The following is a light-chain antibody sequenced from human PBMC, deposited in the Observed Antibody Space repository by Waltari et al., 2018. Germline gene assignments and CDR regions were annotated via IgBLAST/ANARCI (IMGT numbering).Light chain of an antibody. V-gene: IGKV1-33*01. CDR3: QQYDNLPFT. CDR2: DAS. J-gene: IGKJ3*01. Sequence: DIQMTQSPSSLSASVGDRVTITCQASQDISNYLNWYQPKPGKAPKLLIYDASNLETGVPSRFSGSGSGTDFTFTISSLQPEDIATYYCQQYDNLPFTFGPGTKVDIK. CDR1: QDISNY.